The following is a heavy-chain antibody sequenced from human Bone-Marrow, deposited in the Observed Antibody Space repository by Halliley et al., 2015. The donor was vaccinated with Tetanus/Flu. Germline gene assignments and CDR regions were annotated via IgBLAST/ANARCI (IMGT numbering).Heavy chain of an antibody. V-gene: IGHV3-9*01. J-gene: IGHJ2*01. CDR2: ISWNSGEI. CDR1: GFTFDDYA. D-gene: IGHD4-17*01. CDR3: AKDTRPLCGDYFWYFDL. Sequence: SLRLSCVASGFTFDDYAMHWVRQAPGKGLEWVSGISWNSGEIVYADSVKGRFTISRDNAKNSLYLQLNTLTAEDTAFYYCAKDTRPLCGDYFWYFDLWGRGTLVTVSS.